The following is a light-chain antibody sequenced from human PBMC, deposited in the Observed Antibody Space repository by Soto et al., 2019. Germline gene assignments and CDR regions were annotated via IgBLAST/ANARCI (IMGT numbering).Light chain of an antibody. CDR1: QSVSSN. J-gene: IGKJ1*01. Sequence: EIVMMQSPATLPVSPGERATLSCRASQSVSSNLAWYQQKPGQVPRLLIYGASTRATGIPDRFSGSGSGTDFTLTISRLEPEDFAAYYCQQYGSSGTFGQGTKVDIK. CDR2: GAS. V-gene: IGKV3-20*01. CDR3: QQYGSSGT.